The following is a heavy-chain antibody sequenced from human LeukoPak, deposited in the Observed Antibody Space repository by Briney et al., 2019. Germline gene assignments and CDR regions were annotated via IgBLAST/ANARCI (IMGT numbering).Heavy chain of an antibody. D-gene: IGHD2-2*01. V-gene: IGHV4-30-4*01. CDR1: GGSISSGDYY. Sequence: PLETLSLTCTVSGGSISSGDYYWSWIRQPPGKGLEWIGYIYYSGSTYYNPSLKSRVTISVDTSKNQFSLKLSSVTAADTAVYYCARVYCSSTSCLFGYWGQRTLVTVSS. J-gene: IGHJ4*02. CDR2: IYYSGST. CDR3: ARVYCSSTSCLFGY.